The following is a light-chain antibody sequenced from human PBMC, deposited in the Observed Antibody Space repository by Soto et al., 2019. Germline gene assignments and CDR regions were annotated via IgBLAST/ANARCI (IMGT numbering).Light chain of an antibody. V-gene: IGKV1-39*01. CDR1: QSVSAY. CDR3: QQTYMVPYT. CDR2: GVS. J-gene: IGKJ2*01. Sequence: DIPMPQFPSSLSASVGAIVTITCLASQSVSAYLNWYSKTSGGATKILIHGVSKLENGTPSRVRGSGLAKDLTITINTLQTEEVAVYLGQQTYMVPYTFGPGTKVDIK.